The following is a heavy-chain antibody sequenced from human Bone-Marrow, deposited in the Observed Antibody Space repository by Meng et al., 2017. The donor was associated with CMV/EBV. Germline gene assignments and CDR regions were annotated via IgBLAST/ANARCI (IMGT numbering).Heavy chain of an antibody. V-gene: IGHV3-30*03. CDR3: ARDLVAAPGGFDYLYGMDV. Sequence: GESLKISCAASGFTFSSYSMNWVRQAPGKGPECVAVISYNGNKKYYIDSVKGRFTISRDNSKSTLYLQMNSLRSDDTSVYYCARDLVAAPGGFDYLYGMDVWGQGTTVTVSS. CDR2: ISYNGNKK. CDR1: GFTFSSYS. D-gene: IGHD6-13*01. J-gene: IGHJ6*02.